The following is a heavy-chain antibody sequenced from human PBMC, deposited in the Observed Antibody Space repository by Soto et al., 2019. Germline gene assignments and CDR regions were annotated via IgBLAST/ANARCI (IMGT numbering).Heavy chain of an antibody. V-gene: IGHV4-59*01. CDR2: IYYSGST. D-gene: IGHD6-13*01. J-gene: IGHJ6*02. CDR1: GGSISSYY. CDR3: ARGPYSSSWSNYYYYYGMDV. Sequence: QVQLQESGPGLVKPSEALSLTCTVSGGSISSYYWSWIRQPPGKGLEWVGYIYYSGSTNYNPSLKSRVTKSVDTSKNQLSLKLSSVTAADTAVYYCARGPYSSSWSNYYYYYGMDVWGQGTTVTVSS.